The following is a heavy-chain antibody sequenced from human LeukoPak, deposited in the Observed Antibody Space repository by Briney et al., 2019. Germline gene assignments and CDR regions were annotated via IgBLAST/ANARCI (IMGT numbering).Heavy chain of an antibody. CDR2: INHSGST. CDR3: ARGGNGYYHY. J-gene: IGHJ4*02. V-gene: IGHV4-34*01. Sequence: PSETLSLTCAVYGGSFSGYYWSWIRQPPGKGLEWIGEINHSGSTNYNPSLKSRVTISVDTSKNQFSLKLSSVTAADTAVYYCARGGNGYYHYWGQGTLVTVSS. CDR1: GGSFSGYY. D-gene: IGHD2-8*01.